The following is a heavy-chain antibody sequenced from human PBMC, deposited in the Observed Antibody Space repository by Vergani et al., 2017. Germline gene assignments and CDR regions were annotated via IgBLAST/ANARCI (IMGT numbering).Heavy chain of an antibody. J-gene: IGHJ4*02. CDR1: GGSISGVSYY. Sequence: QVQLQESGPGLVKPSQSLSLTCTVSGGSISGVSYYLSWVLQPAGKGLEWIGRIYYNGRTDYNPSLESRVTISVDTAKNTFSLKMNSETAADTAIYYCASGSALAETFDSWGQGTLVSVSS. V-gene: IGHV4-61*02. CDR3: ASGSALAETFDS. D-gene: IGHD2-15*01. CDR2: IYYNGRT.